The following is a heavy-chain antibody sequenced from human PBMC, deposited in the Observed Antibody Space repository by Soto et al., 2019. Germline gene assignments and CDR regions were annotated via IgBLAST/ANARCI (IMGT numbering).Heavy chain of an antibody. J-gene: IGHJ3*02. CDR2: IIPIFGTA. D-gene: IGHD3-22*01. Sequence: ASVKVSCKASGGTFSSYAISWVRQAPGQGHEWMGGIIPIFGTANYAQKFQGRVTITADESTSTAYMELSSLRSEDTAVYYCARVCSPYYDSSGYYADAFDIWGQGTMVTVSS. CDR3: ARVCSPYYDSSGYYADAFDI. CDR1: GGTFSSYA. V-gene: IGHV1-69*13.